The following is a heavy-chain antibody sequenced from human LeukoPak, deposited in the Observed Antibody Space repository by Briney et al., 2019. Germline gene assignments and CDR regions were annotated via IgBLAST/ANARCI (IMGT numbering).Heavy chain of an antibody. CDR2: ISYDGSNK. Sequence: PGGSLRLSCAASVFTFSSYSMQWVRQAPCKGLEWVAVISYDGSNKYYADSVKGRFTISRDNSKNTLYLQMNSLRAEDTAVYYCARGRVITMIPQGFDYWGQGTLVTVSS. CDR3: ARGRVITMIPQGFDY. CDR1: VFTFSSYS. J-gene: IGHJ4*02. D-gene: IGHD3-22*01. V-gene: IGHV3-30-3*01.